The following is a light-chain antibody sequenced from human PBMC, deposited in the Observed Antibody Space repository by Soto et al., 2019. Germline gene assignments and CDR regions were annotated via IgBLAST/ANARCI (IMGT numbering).Light chain of an antibody. CDR2: GAS. CDR1: RTVRSNY. CDR3: QQYGSSPET. J-gene: IGKJ1*01. Sequence: EIVMTQSPATLSVSPGERATLSCRASRTVRSNYLVWYQQKFGQAPRLLIYGASNRATGIPDRFSGSGSGTDFTLTINRLEPEDIAVYYCQQYGSSPETFGQGTKVDIK. V-gene: IGKV3-20*01.